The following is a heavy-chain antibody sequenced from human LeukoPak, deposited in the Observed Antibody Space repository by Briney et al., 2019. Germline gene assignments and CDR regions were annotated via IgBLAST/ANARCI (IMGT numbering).Heavy chain of an antibody. J-gene: IGHJ4*02. V-gene: IGHV3-23*01. CDR2: ISGSGGST. Sequence: GGSLRLSCAASGFTFSSYAMSWVRQAPGKGLEWVSAISGSGGSTYYADSVKGRFTISRDNAKNSLYLQMNSLRAEDTAVYYCARVTMVRGVNYWGQGTLVTVSS. CDR3: ARVTMVRGVNY. D-gene: IGHD3-10*01. CDR1: GFTFSSYA.